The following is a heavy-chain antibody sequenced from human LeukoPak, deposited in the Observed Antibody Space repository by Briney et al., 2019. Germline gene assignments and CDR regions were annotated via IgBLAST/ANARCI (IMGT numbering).Heavy chain of an antibody. D-gene: IGHD3-10*01. CDR3: TTAGHYYGSGSYYNRAAFDI. CDR1: GFTFSSYW. Sequence: GGSLRLSCAASGFTFSSYWMSWVRQAPGKGLEWVANIKQDGSEKYYVDSVKGRFTISRDNAKNSLYLQMNSLKTEDTAVYYCTTAGHYYGSGSYYNRAAFDIWGQGTMVTVSS. CDR2: IKQDGSEK. J-gene: IGHJ3*02. V-gene: IGHV3-7*03.